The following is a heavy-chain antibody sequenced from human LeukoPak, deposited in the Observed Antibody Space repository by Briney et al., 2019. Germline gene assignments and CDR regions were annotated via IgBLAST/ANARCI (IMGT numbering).Heavy chain of an antibody. CDR3: ARGGFGGSYMDY. Sequence: QPGGSLRLSCAASGFTFSSYAMHWVRQAPGKGLEWVAVISYDGSNKYYADSVKGRFTISRDNSKNTLYPQMGSLRAEDMAVYYCARGGFGGSYMDYWGQGTLVAVSS. CDR1: GFTFSSYA. J-gene: IGHJ4*02. V-gene: IGHV3-30*14. D-gene: IGHD1-26*01. CDR2: ISYDGSNK.